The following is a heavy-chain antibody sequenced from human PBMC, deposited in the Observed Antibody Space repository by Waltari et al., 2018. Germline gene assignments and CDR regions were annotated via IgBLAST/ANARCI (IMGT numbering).Heavy chain of an antibody. Sequence: EVQVVESGGGLVQPGGSLRLSCEASGFTFSSYWMHWVRQAPGKGLVWGARIENDGRTAKYADSGRGRFTVSRDNARNTLYLQMNSLRAEDTAVYYCARDLLTPSVSYFGMDLWGQGTTVTVSS. D-gene: IGHD4-4*01. CDR1: GFTFSSYW. V-gene: IGHV3-74*01. J-gene: IGHJ6*02. CDR3: ARDLLTPSVSYFGMDL. CDR2: IENDGRTA.